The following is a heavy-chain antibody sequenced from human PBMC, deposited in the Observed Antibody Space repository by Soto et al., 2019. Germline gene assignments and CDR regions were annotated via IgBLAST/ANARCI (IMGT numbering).Heavy chain of an antibody. CDR3: ARGRGTMVRGVIYPTGRAFDI. CDR1: GYTFTSYG. CDR2: ISAYNGNT. J-gene: IGHJ3*02. Sequence: GASVKVSCKASGYTFTSYGISWVRQAPGQGLEWMGWISAYNGNTNYAQKLQGRVTMTTDTSTSTAYMELSSVTAADTAVYYCARGRGTMVRGVIYPTGRAFDIWGQGTMVTVSS. V-gene: IGHV1-18*01. D-gene: IGHD3-10*01.